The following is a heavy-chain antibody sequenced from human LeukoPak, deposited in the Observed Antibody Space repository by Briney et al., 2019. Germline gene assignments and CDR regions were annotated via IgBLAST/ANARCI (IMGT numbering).Heavy chain of an antibody. CDR2: LSSSGSSI. V-gene: IGHV3-48*03. D-gene: IGHD6-13*01. CDR3: ARGPGIAAAGKKYYFAY. CDR1: GFTFSSYE. J-gene: IGHJ4*02. Sequence: QPGGSLRLSCAASGFTFSSYEMNWVRQAPGKGLECDSYLSSSGSSIYYADSVKGRFTISRDNAKNSLYLQMNSLRAEDTAVYYCARGPGIAAAGKKYYFAYWGQGTMVTVSS.